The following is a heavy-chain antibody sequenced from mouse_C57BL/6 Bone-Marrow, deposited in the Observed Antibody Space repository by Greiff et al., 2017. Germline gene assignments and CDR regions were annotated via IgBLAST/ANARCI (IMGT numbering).Heavy chain of an antibody. V-gene: IGHV5-4*01. CDR2: ISDGGSYT. J-gene: IGHJ3*01. D-gene: IGHD2-1*01. CDR1: GFTFSSYA. CDR3: ARDRYGNFFAY. Sequence: EVQVVESGGGLVKPGGSLKLSCAASGFTFSSYAMSWVRQTPEKRLEWVATISDGGSYTYYPDNVKGRFTISRDNAKNNLYLQMSHLKSEDTAMYYCARDRYGNFFAYWGQGTLVTVSA.